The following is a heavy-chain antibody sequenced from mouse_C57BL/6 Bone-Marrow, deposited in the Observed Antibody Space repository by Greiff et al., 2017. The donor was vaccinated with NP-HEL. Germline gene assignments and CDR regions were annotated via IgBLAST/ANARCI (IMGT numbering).Heavy chain of an antibody. V-gene: IGHV7-3*01. J-gene: IGHJ1*03. Sequence: EVKVVESGGGLVQPGGSLSLSCAASGFTFTDYYMSWVRQPPGKALEWLGFIRNKANGYTTEYSASVKGRFTISRDNSQSILYLQMNALRAEDSATYYGARYYYGSSYGWYFDVWGTGTTVTVSS. CDR3: ARYYYGSSYGWYFDV. CDR2: IRNKANGYTT. CDR1: GFTFTDYY. D-gene: IGHD1-1*01.